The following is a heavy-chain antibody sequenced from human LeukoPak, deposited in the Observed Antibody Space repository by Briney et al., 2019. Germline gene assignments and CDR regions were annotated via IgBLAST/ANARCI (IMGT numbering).Heavy chain of an antibody. CDR3: ARRVAADGFFDY. D-gene: IGHD6-13*01. Sequence: SQTLSLTCTVSGGSINSGSHYWSWIRQHPGEGLEWIGYIYNGGSTYYNPSLKSRVSISVGTSKNQFSLKLSSVTAADTAVYYCARRVAADGFFDYWGQGTLVTVSS. CDR1: GGSINSGSHY. CDR2: IYNGGST. V-gene: IGHV4-31*03. J-gene: IGHJ4*02.